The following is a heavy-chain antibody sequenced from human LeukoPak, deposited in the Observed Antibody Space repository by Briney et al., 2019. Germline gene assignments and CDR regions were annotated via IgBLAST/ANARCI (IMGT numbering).Heavy chain of an antibody. V-gene: IGHV3-72*01. Sequence: GGSLRLSCAASGFTFSSYGMHWVRQAPGKGLEWVGRTKNKANSYTTEYAASVNGRFTISRDDSKNSLYLEMNSLKTEDTAVYYCSRVATVNDYWGPGTLVTVSS. CDR2: TKNKANSYTT. CDR1: GFTFSSYG. D-gene: IGHD4-17*01. CDR3: SRVATVNDY. J-gene: IGHJ4*02.